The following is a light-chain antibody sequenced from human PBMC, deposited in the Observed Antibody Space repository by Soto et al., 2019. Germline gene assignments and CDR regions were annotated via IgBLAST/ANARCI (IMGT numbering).Light chain of an antibody. Sequence: VLTQSPGTLSLSPGERATLSCRASESVSDIYIAWYQQKPGQSPRLVVYGASNRAAGIPDRFSGSGSGTEFTLTISSLQPDDFATYDCQHYNSYSEAFGQGTKVDI. CDR2: GAS. J-gene: IGKJ1*01. CDR3: QHYNSYSEA. V-gene: IGKV3-20*01. CDR1: ESVSDIY.